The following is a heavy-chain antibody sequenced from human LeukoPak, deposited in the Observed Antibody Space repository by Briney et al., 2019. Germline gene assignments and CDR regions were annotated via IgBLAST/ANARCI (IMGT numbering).Heavy chain of an antibody. Sequence: PSETLSLTCTVSGGSISSSSYYWGWIRQPPGKGLEWIGSIYYSGSTYYTPSLKSRVTISVDTSKNQFSLKLSSVTAADTAVYYCARGVVVVPAPPKGTWFDPWGQGTLVTVSS. V-gene: IGHV4-39*01. CDR1: GGSISSSSYY. J-gene: IGHJ5*02. CDR3: ARGVVVVPAPPKGTWFDP. CDR2: IYYSGST. D-gene: IGHD2-2*01.